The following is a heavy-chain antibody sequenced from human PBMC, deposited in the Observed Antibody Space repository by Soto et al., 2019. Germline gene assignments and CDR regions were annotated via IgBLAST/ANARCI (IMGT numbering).Heavy chain of an antibody. CDR2: FDPEDGET. CDR1: GYTLTELS. D-gene: IGHD5-18*01. Sequence: ASVKVSCKASGYTLTELSMHWVRQAPGKGLEWMGGFDPEDGETIYAQKFQGRVTMTEDTSTDTAYMELSSLRSEDTAVYYCATFVNTIQLWSRVFDYWGQGTLVTVSS. V-gene: IGHV1-24*01. J-gene: IGHJ4*02. CDR3: ATFVNTIQLWSRVFDY.